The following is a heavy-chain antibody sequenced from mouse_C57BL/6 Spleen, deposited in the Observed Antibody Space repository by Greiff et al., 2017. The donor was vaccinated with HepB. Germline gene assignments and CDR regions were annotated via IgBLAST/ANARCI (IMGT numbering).Heavy chain of an antibody. CDR1: GFTFSSYA. V-gene: IGHV5-4*01. Sequence: EVKLVESGGGLVKPGGSLKLSCAASGFTFSSYAMSWVRQTPEKRLEWVATISDGGSYTYYPDNVKGRFTISRDNAKNNLYLQMSHLKSEDTAMYYCAREDGCPWFAYWGQGTLVTVSA. D-gene: IGHD2-3*01. CDR2: ISDGGSYT. CDR3: AREDGCPWFAY. J-gene: IGHJ3*01.